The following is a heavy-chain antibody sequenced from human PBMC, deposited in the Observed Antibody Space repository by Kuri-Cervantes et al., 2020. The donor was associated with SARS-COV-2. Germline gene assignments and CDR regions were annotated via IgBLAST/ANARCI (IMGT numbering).Heavy chain of an antibody. J-gene: IGHJ4*02. V-gene: IGHV5-10-1*01. D-gene: IGHD3-3*01. CDR1: GYSFTSYW. CDR3: ASTVAFWSGYYDY. Sequence: GESLKISCKGSGYSFTSYWISWVRQMPGEGLEWMGRIDPSDSYTNYSPSFQGHVTISADKSISTAYLQWSSLKASDTAMYYCASTVAFWSGYYDYWGQGTLVTVSS. CDR2: IDPSDSYT.